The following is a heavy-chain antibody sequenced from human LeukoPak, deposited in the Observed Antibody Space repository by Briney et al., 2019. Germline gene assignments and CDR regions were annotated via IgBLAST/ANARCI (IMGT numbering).Heavy chain of an antibody. CDR1: GYTFTCYY. V-gene: IGHV1-2*02. J-gene: IGHJ4*02. CDR2: INPNSGAT. D-gene: IGHD3-22*01. Sequence: ASVKVSCKASGYTFTCYYMHWVRQAPGQGLEWMGWINPNSGATNDEQKFQGRVRVTTHESTSTAHMELSSLRSQDTAVYYCACPLYYSDSSGYYQFRDYWGQGTLVTVSS. CDR3: ACPLYYSDSSGYYQFRDY.